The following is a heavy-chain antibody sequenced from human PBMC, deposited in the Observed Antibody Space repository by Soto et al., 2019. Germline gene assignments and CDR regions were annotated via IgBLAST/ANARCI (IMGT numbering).Heavy chain of an antibody. CDR2: VNSDNAYI. CDR1: GFTFSIFT. D-gene: IGHD2-15*01. Sequence: PGGSLRLSCAASGFTFSIFTIHWVRDAPGKGLEWVSSVNSDNAYIYYADSVRGRFTISRDNAKNSLSLQMNSLRADDTAVYYCARGFCSGGNCYNGLDVWGQGTTVTVSS. J-gene: IGHJ6*02. CDR3: ARGFCSGGNCYNGLDV. V-gene: IGHV3-21*01.